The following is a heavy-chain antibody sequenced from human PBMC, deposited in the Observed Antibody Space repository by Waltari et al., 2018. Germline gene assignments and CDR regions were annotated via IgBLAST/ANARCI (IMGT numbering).Heavy chain of an antibody. Sequence: QLQLQESGPGLLKPSGTLSLTCTVSDDSISSGDYYWGWIRQSPGKGPEWIGSVYYSGCTSYNTSLKRRVTISVDTSKKQFSLKLSAVTAADTAVYYCARSLHIFRAAAGMFDYWGQGTLVTVSS. CDR3: ARSLHIFRAAAGMFDY. V-gene: IGHV4-39*01. D-gene: IGHD6-13*01. CDR1: DDSISSGDYY. J-gene: IGHJ4*02. CDR2: VYYSGCT.